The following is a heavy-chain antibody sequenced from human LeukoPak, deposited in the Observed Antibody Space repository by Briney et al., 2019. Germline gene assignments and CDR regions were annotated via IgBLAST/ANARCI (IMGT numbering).Heavy chain of an antibody. CDR2: IWYDGSNK. CDR1: GFTFSSYG. CDR3: ARDSRAYMVRGVISETYYYYGMDV. Sequence: GGSLRLSCAASGFTFSSYGMHWVRQAPGKGLEWVAVIWYDGSNKYYADSVKGRFTISRDNSKNTLYLQMNSLRAEDTAVYYCARDSRAYMVRGVISETYYYYGMDVWGQGTTVTVSS. V-gene: IGHV3-33*01. J-gene: IGHJ6*02. D-gene: IGHD3-10*01.